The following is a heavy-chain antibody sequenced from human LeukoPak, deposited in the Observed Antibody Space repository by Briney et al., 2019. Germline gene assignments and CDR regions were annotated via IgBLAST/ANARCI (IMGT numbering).Heavy chain of an antibody. CDR2: ISAYNGNT. J-gene: IGHJ4*02. Sequence: GASVKVSCKDSGYTFTSYGISWVRQAPGQGLEWMGWISAYNGNTNYAQKLQGRVTMTTDTSTSTAYMELRSLRSDDTAVYYCARHQEVVVITQEDPLDYWGQGTLVTVSS. V-gene: IGHV1-18*01. D-gene: IGHD3-22*01. CDR3: ARHQEVVVITQEDPLDY. CDR1: GYTFTSYG.